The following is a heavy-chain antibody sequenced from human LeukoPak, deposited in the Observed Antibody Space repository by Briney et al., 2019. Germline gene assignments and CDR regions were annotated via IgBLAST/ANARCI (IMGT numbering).Heavy chain of an antibody. Sequence: GGSLRLSRTTSGFSLGDHAMTWVSPAPGKGMQWVGFIMRKLYGGSADCAASVKGRLYVWRDDSMRIDYLEMSSLKTDDTAVYFCARGESDYNYYAYPYWGQGTLVTVSS. J-gene: IGHJ4*02. CDR3: ARGESDYNYYAYPY. CDR1: GFSLGDHA. V-gene: IGHV3-49*04. D-gene: IGHD4-11*01. CDR2: IMRKLYGGSA.